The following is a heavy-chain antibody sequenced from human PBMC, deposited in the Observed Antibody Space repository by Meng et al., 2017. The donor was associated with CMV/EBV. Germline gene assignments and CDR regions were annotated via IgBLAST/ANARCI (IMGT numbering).Heavy chain of an antibody. CDR1: GFTFRCYS. CDR3: AKTDL. V-gene: IGHV3-33*06. CDR2: IWYDGSNK. J-gene: IGHJ5*02. Sequence: RSLRHSCTASGFTFRCYSRHWVRQDPGEGLGWVAVIWYDGSNKYYADSVKGRFTISRDNYKNTLYLKMKSLRAEDTAVYYCAKTDLWGQGTLVTVSS.